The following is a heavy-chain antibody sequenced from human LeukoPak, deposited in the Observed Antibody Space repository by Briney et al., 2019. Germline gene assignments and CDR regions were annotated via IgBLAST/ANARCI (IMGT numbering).Heavy chain of an antibody. Sequence: VASVKVSCKASGYTFTSYAMNWVRQAPGQGLEWMGWIDTDTGNPTYAQGSTGRFVFSLDTSVSTTYLQISSLEAEDTAVYYCARDTRWELIDYWGQGTLVTVSS. CDR1: GYTFTSYA. CDR2: IDTDTGNP. V-gene: IGHV7-4-1*02. CDR3: ARDTRWELIDY. D-gene: IGHD4-23*01. J-gene: IGHJ4*02.